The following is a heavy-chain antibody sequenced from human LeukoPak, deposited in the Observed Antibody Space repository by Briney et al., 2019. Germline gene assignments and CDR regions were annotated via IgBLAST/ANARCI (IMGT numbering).Heavy chain of an antibody. V-gene: IGHV3-30*04. J-gene: IGHJ4*02. Sequence: GGSLRLSCAASGFTFSSYAMHWVRQAPGKGLEWVAVISYDGSNKYYADSVKGRFTISRDNSKNTLYLQMNSLRAEDTAVYYCAREKTAAAGTGDYWGQGTLVTVSS. D-gene: IGHD6-13*01. CDR2: ISYDGSNK. CDR3: AREKTAAAGTGDY. CDR1: GFTFSSYA.